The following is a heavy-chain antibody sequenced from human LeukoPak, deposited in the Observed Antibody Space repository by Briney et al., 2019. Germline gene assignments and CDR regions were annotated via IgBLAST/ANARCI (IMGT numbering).Heavy chain of an antibody. CDR1: GGSISSYY. CDR2: IYYSGST. CDR3: AGGRWQWLVPFDY. V-gene: IGHV4-59*08. J-gene: IGHJ4*02. D-gene: IGHD6-19*01. Sequence: PSETLSLTCTVSGGSISSYYWSWIRQPPGKGLEWIGYIYYSGSTNYNPSLKSRVTISVDTSKNQFSLKLSSVTAADTAVYYCAGGRWQWLVPFDYWGQGTLVTVSS.